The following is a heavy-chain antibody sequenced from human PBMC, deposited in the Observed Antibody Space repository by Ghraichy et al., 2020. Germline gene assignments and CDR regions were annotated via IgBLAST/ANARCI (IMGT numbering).Heavy chain of an antibody. Sequence: GGSLRLSCAASGFTFSSYWMSWVRQAPGKGLEWVANIKQDGSEKYYVDSVKGRFTISRDNAKNSLYLQMNSLRAEDTAVYYCARDHRAVLRFLVRRGMDVWGQGTTVTVSS. CDR1: GFTFSSYW. CDR2: IKQDGSEK. J-gene: IGHJ6*02. D-gene: IGHD3-3*01. CDR3: ARDHRAVLRFLVRRGMDV. V-gene: IGHV3-7*01.